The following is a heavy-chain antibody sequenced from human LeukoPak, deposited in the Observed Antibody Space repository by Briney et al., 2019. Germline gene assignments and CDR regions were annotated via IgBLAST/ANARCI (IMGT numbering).Heavy chain of an antibody. CDR3: ARHSIVVVPAATFSVVISDAFDI. J-gene: IGHJ3*02. CDR1: GGSISSSSYY. Sequence: SETLSLTCTVSGGSISSSSYYWGWIRQPPGKGLEWIGSIYYSGSTYYNPSLKSRVTISVDTSKNQFSLKLSSVTAADTAVYYCARHSIVVVPAATFSVVISDAFDIWGQGTMVTVSS. D-gene: IGHD2-2*01. CDR2: IYYSGST. V-gene: IGHV4-39*01.